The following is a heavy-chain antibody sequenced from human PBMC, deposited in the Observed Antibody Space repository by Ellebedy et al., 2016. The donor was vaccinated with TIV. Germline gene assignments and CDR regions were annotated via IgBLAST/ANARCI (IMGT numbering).Heavy chain of an antibody. V-gene: IGHV6-1*01. D-gene: IGHD3-10*01. Sequence: SETLSLTXAISGDSVSSNSAAWNWIRQSPSRGLEWLGRTYYRSKWYNDYAVSVKSRITINPDTSKNQFSLQLNSVTPEDTAVYYCARDRFGAGLSYYYYGMDVWGQGTTVTVSS. CDR3: ARDRFGAGLSYYYYGMDV. CDR2: TYYRSKWYN. J-gene: IGHJ6*02. CDR1: GDSVSSNSAA.